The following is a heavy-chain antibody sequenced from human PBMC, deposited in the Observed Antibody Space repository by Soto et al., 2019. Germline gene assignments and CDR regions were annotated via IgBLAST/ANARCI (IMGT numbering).Heavy chain of an antibody. V-gene: IGHV3-48*01. D-gene: IGHD2-15*01. CDR1: GFTFSSYS. J-gene: IGHJ4*02. Sequence: EVQLVDSGGGLVQPGGYLRLSCAASGFTFSSYSMNCVRQATGKGLEWVSYISSSTATIYYADSVKGRFTISRDNAKNSLYLQMNSLRAEDTAVYYCARARYCSGGTCYFDYWGQGTLVTVSS. CDR2: ISSSTATI. CDR3: ARARYCSGGTCYFDY.